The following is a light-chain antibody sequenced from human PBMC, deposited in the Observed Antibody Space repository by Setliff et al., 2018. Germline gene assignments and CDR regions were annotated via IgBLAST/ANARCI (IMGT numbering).Light chain of an antibody. CDR1: SSNLGAGFT. CDR2: SNN. V-gene: IGLV1-40*01. Sequence: QSVLTQPPSVSGAPGQRVTISCTGSSSNLGAGFTVHWYQVLPGTAPKLLIYSNNFRPSGVPDRFSGSKSGTSASLAIAGLQSEGEADYYCQSYGGGLNGYVFGTGTKVNVL. J-gene: IGLJ1*01. CDR3: QSYGGGLNGYV.